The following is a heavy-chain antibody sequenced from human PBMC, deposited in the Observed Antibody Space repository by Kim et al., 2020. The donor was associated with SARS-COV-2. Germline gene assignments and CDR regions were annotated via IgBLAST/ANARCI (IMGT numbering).Heavy chain of an antibody. Sequence: GGSLRLSCAASGFTFSSYGMHWVRQAPGKGLEWVAVISYDGSNKYYADSVKGRFTISRDNSKNTLYLQMNSLRAEDTAVYYCATAGSSSWPRWGQGTLVTVSS. V-gene: IGHV3-30*03. D-gene: IGHD6-13*01. CDR2: ISYDGSNK. CDR1: GFTFSSYG. CDR3: ATAGSSSWPR. J-gene: IGHJ4*02.